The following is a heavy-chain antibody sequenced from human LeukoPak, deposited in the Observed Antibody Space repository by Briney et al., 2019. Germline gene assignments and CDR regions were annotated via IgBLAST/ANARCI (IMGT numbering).Heavy chain of an antibody. CDR1: GFTFSSYS. V-gene: IGHV3-48*01. Sequence: PGGSLRLSCAASGFTFSSYSTNWVRQAPGKGLEWVSYISSSSSTIYYTDSVKGRFTISRDNAKNSLYLQMNSLRAEDTAVYYCAREPGFHYFDYWGQGTLVTVSS. J-gene: IGHJ4*02. CDR2: ISSSSSTI. CDR3: AREPGFHYFDY.